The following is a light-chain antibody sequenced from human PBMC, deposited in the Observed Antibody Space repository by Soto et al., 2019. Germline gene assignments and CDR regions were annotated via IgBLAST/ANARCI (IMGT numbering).Light chain of an antibody. V-gene: IGKV1-39*01. CDR1: QSISSY. J-gene: IGKJ2*01. Sequence: GDRVTITCRASQSISSYLNWYQQKPGKAPKLLIYAASSLQSGVPSRFSGSGSGTDFTLTISSLQPEDFATYYCQQSYTTPRTFGQGTKLEIK. CDR3: QQSYTTPRT. CDR2: AAS.